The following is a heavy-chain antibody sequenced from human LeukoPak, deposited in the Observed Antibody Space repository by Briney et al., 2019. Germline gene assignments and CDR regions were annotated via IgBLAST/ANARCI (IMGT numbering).Heavy chain of an antibody. J-gene: IGHJ4*02. CDR1: GYTFTSYG. Sequence: GASVKVSCKASGYTFTSYGITWVRQAPGPGLEWMGWISAYNGKTNYAQILQGRVTMTTDTSTSTASMALRSLRSDDTAVYYCARRGRGVASGYDYWGQGTLVTVSS. CDR3: ARRGRGVASGYDY. CDR2: ISAYNGKT. D-gene: IGHD3-3*01. V-gene: IGHV1-18*01.